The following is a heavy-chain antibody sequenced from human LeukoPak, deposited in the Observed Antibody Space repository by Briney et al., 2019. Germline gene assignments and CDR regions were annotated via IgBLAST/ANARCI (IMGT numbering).Heavy chain of an antibody. V-gene: IGHV3-23*01. J-gene: IGHJ4*02. Sequence: GGSLRLSCATSGFTFSNYAMSWVRQAPGKGLEWVSGISGSGDSTNYAESVKGRFTISRDNSKNTLYLQMNSLRAEDTAVYYCAKFFEWSFDYWGQGTLVTVSS. CDR2: ISGSGDST. CDR1: GFTFSNYA. D-gene: IGHD3-3*01. CDR3: AKFFEWSFDY.